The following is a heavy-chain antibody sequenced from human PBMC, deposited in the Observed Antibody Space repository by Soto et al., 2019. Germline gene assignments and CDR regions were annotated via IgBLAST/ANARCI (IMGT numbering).Heavy chain of an antibody. J-gene: IGHJ6*03. Sequence: SETLSLTCAVYGGSFSGYYWSWIRQPPGKGLEWIGEINHSGSTNYNPSLKSRVTISVDTSKNQFSLKLSSVTAADTAVYYCASRITIFGVADYYYYMDVWGKGTTVTVSS. D-gene: IGHD3-3*01. CDR1: GGSFSGYY. CDR3: ASRITIFGVADYYYYMDV. CDR2: INHSGST. V-gene: IGHV4-34*01.